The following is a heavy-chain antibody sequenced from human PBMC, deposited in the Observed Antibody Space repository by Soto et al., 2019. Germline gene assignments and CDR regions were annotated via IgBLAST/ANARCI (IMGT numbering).Heavy chain of an antibody. Sequence: ASVKVSCKTSGYTFSNYGITWVRQVPGQPLEWLSLYSDGTNYAQKFQGRVSMTTDTSTTTAYMELRSLRSDDTAVYYCARVVPGAEAWFGPWGQGTLVTVSS. CDR2: SLYSDGT. D-gene: IGHD2-2*01. CDR3: ARVVPGAEAWFGP. J-gene: IGHJ5*02. V-gene: IGHV1-18*01. CDR1: GYTFSNYG.